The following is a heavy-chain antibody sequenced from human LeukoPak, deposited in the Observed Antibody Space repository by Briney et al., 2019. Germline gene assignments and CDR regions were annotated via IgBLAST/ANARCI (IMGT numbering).Heavy chain of an antibody. Sequence: GGSLRLSCAASGFTFSSYAMNWVRQAPGKGLAWVSGINNSGGSTYYADSVKGRFTISRDDAKNSLYLQMNSLRAEDTAVYYCARDSGNYLDAFDIWGQGTMVTVSS. J-gene: IGHJ3*02. CDR2: INNSGGST. D-gene: IGHD1-7*01. CDR3: ARDSGNYLDAFDI. CDR1: GFTFSSYA. V-gene: IGHV3-23*01.